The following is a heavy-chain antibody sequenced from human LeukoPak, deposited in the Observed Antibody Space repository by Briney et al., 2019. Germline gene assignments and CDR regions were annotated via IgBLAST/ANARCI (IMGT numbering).Heavy chain of an antibody. CDR3: ARDPADGCAFFDY. CDR2: FTTSGST. CDR1: GASISSGSYH. D-gene: IGHD2-15*01. V-gene: IGHV4-61*02. Sequence: SETLSLTCTVSGASISSGSYHWSWIRQPAGKGLEWIGRFTTSGSTKYNPSLKSRVTISLDNSKNQFSLKLSSVTAADTALYYCARDPADGCAFFDYWGQGNLVTVSS. J-gene: IGHJ4*02.